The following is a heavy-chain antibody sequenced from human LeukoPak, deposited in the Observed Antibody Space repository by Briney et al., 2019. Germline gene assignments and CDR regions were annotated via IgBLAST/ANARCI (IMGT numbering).Heavy chain of an antibody. J-gene: IGHJ5*02. CDR1: GYTFTSYA. CDR2: INAGNGNT. Sequence: ASVKVSCKASGYTFTSYAMHWVRQAPGQRLEWMGWINAGNGNTKYSQKFQGRVTITRDTSASTAYMELSSLRSEDTAVYYCARGWSNYYGSGVNWFDPWGQGTLVTVSS. D-gene: IGHD3-10*01. CDR3: ARGWSNYYGSGVNWFDP. V-gene: IGHV1-3*01.